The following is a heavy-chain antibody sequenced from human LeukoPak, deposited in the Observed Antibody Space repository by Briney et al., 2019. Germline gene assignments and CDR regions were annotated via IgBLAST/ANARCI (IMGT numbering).Heavy chain of an antibody. V-gene: IGHV1-18*01. D-gene: IGHD2-2*02. Sequence: SSVKGSCKAAGYIFTSYGISWVRQAAAQRLEWMVWISAYNGNKNYAQKLQGRVTMTTDTSTSTAYMELRSLRSDDTAVYYCARSSLGYCSSTSCYIRYFDYWGQGTLVTVSS. CDR2: ISAYNGNK. CDR3: ARSSLGYCSSTSCYIRYFDY. J-gene: IGHJ4*02. CDR1: GYIFTSYG.